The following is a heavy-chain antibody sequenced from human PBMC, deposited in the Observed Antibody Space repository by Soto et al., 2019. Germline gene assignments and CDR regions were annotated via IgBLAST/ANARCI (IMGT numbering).Heavy chain of an antibody. Sequence: QVQLQESGPGLVKPSETLSLTCTVSGDSISSSYWNWIRQAPGKGLEWIGYIDDTGSTNNNPSLKSRVTLSVDPSNSQYSLKLSSVTAADTAVYYCARGVLEWLLRDSYYYYMDVWGKGTTVTVSS. CDR3: ARGVLEWLLRDSYYYYMDV. D-gene: IGHD3-3*01. CDR2: IDDTGST. CDR1: GDSISSSY. J-gene: IGHJ6*03. V-gene: IGHV4-59*01.